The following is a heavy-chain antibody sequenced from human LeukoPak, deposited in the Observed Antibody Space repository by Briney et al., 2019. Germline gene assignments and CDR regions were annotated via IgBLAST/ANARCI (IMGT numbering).Heavy chain of an antibody. Sequence: GGSLRLSCAASGFTFSSYSMTWVRQAPGKGLEWVSAIGGSGVTTYYAVSLKGRFTISRDNSKNTLYLQMSGLRAEDSAIYYCAKAGDRGVVITTPFDIWGQGTVVTVSS. CDR3: AKAGDRGVVITTPFDI. CDR2: IGGSGVTT. CDR1: GFTFSSYS. D-gene: IGHD3-3*01. J-gene: IGHJ3*02. V-gene: IGHV3-23*01.